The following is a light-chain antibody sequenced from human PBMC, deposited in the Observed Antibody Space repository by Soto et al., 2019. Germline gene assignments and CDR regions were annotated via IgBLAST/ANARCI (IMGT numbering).Light chain of an antibody. V-gene: IGLV4-69*01. CDR3: QTWATGIQV. J-gene: IGLJ3*02. CDR2: LNSDGSH. CDR1: SGHSNFA. Sequence: QLVLTQSPSASASLGASVKLTCTLSSGHSNFAIAWHQQQPDKGPRYLMKLNSDGSHTKGDGIPDRFSGSSSGAERYLTISSLQSEDEADYYCQTWATGIQVFGGGTKVTVL.